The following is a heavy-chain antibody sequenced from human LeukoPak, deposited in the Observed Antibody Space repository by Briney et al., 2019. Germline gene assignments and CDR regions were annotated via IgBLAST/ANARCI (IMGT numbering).Heavy chain of an antibody. CDR2: IVPILGVT. J-gene: IGHJ4*02. Sequence: SVKVSCKTSGGPFGTYAISWVRKAPGQGLEWMGRIVPILGVTNYAQKFQNRVTIIADKSTNTAYMELSSLRSEDTAVYYCVRDSGNLKYLNIFRFDYWGQGTLVTVSS. CDR3: VRDSGNLKYLNIFRFDY. V-gene: IGHV1-69*04. CDR1: GGPFGTYA. D-gene: IGHD3-3*02.